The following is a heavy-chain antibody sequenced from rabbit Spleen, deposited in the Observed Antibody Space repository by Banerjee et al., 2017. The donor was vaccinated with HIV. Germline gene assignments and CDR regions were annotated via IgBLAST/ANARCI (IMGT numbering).Heavy chain of an antibody. J-gene: IGHJ6*01. Sequence: QSLEESGGDLVKPGASLTLTCTASGFSFSYSDYMCWVRQPPGKGPEWIACIGAGVTYTTYYATWAKGRFTISKTSSTTATLQMTSLTAADTATYFCARDSGTSFSSYGMDLWGPGTLVTVS. CDR3: ARDSGTSFSSYGMDL. CDR1: GFSFSYSDY. D-gene: IGHD8-1*01. CDR2: IGAGVTYTT. V-gene: IGHV1S40*01.